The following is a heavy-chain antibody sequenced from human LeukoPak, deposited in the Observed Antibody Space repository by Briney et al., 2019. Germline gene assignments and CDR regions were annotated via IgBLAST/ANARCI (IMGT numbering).Heavy chain of an antibody. V-gene: IGHV3-48*04. CDR1: GFTFSSYA. CDR2: ISSSGSTI. CDR3: ARVDFWSDYYFDY. D-gene: IGHD3-3*01. J-gene: IGHJ4*02. Sequence: GGSLRLSCAASGFTFSSYAMSWVRQAPGKGLEWVSYISSSGSTIYYADSVKGRFAISRDNAKNSLYLQMNSLRAEDTAVYYCARVDFWSDYYFDYWGQGTLVTVSS.